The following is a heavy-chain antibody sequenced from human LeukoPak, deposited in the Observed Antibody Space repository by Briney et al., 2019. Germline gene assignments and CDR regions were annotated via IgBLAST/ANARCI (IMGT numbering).Heavy chain of an antibody. Sequence: SETLSLTCTVSGGSISSGSYYWSWIRQPAGKGLEWIGRIYTSGSTNYNPSLKSRVTISVDTSKNQFSLKLSSVTAADTAVYYCARDLSRDTAMDLFGYWGQGTLVTVSS. CDR2: IYTSGST. CDR1: GGSISSGSYY. D-gene: IGHD5-18*01. CDR3: ARDLSRDTAMDLFGY. V-gene: IGHV4-61*02. J-gene: IGHJ4*02.